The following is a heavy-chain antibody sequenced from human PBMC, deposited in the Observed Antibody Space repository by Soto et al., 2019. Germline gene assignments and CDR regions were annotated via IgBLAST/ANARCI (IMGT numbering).Heavy chain of an antibody. D-gene: IGHD3-22*01. V-gene: IGHV3-23*01. CDR3: AKDGPYDSSGTYPTAAFDV. CDR1: GFTFSSTA. Sequence: EVQLLESGGGLVQPGGSLRVSCAASGFTFSSTAMSWVRQAPGKGLEWVSAISGSGGSTYYADSVRGRFTISRDNSKCTLNLKLNRLRAVDTAIYYCAKDGPYDSSGTYPTAAFDVWGQGTMVTVSS. CDR2: ISGSGGST. J-gene: IGHJ3*01.